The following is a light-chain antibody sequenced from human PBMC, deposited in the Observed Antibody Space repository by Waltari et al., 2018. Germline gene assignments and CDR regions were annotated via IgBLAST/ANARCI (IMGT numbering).Light chain of an antibody. CDR1: SSDIGGYDY. V-gene: IGLV2-14*03. CDR3: SSYTSISTSVI. CDR2: DVS. J-gene: IGLJ2*01. Sequence: HSALTQSASVSGSPGQSITISCTGTSSDIGGYDYVSWYQQHPGKAPKLMIYDVSKRPSGVSNRFSASKSGDTASLTISGLQTEDEADYYCSSYTSISTSVIFGGGTKVTVL.